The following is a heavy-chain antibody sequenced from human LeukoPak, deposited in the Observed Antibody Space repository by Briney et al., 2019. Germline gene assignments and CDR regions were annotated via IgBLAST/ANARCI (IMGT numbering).Heavy chain of an antibody. CDR2: ISSSSSYI. CDR1: GFTFSSYS. Sequence: KTGGSLRLSCAASGFTFSSYSMNWVRQAPGKGLEWVSSISSSSSYIYYADSVKGRFTISRDNAKNTLYLQMNSLRAEDTAVYYCAREGSSCIGPWGQGTLVTVSS. D-gene: IGHD6-13*01. V-gene: IGHV3-21*01. J-gene: IGHJ5*02. CDR3: AREGSSCIGP.